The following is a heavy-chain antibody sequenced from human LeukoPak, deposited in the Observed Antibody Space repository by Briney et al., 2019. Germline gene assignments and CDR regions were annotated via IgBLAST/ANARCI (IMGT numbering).Heavy chain of an antibody. J-gene: IGHJ4*02. CDR1: GFTFSSYA. V-gene: IGHV3-23*01. CDR2: ISGGGGTT. Sequence: GGSLRLSCAASGFTFSSYAMNWVRQAPGKGLEWVSAISGGGGTTYYADSVKGRVTISRDNSKNTLFLQMKSLRAEDTAVYYCAKDREGLSSGYDLEYFDYWGQGTLVTVSS. D-gene: IGHD5-12*01. CDR3: AKDREGLSSGYDLEYFDY.